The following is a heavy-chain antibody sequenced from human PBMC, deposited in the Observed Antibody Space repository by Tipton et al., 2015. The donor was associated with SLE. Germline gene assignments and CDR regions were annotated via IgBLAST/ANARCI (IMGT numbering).Heavy chain of an antibody. CDR2: ISGSGGTT. CDR3: AASGSYYYYGMDV. D-gene: IGHD1-26*01. Sequence: SLRLSCAASGFTFSSYAMSWVRQAPGKGLEWISAISGSGGTTYYADSVKGRFTISRDNSKNTLYLQINSLRAGDTAVYYCAASGSYYYYGMDVWGQGTTVTVSS. CDR1: GFTFSSYA. J-gene: IGHJ6*02. V-gene: IGHV3-23*01.